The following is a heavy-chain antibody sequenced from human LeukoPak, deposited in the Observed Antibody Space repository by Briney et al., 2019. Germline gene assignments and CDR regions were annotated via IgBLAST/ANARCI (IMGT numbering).Heavy chain of an antibody. V-gene: IGHV1-69*13. CDR1: GGTFSSYA. CDR2: IIPIFGTA. CDR3: ARGGDGYNYVYYFDY. J-gene: IGHJ4*02. D-gene: IGHD5-24*01. Sequence: SVKVSCKASGGTFSSYAISWVRQAPGQGLEWMGGIIPIFGTANYAQKFQGRVTITADESTSTAYMELSSLRSEDTAVYYRARGGDGYNYVYYFDYWGQGTLVTVSS.